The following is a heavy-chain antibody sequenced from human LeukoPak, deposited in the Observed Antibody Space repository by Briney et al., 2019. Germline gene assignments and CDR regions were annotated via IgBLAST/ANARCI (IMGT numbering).Heavy chain of an antibody. V-gene: IGHV4-31*03. J-gene: IGHJ4*02. CDR1: GGSISSGGYY. CDR2: IYYSGST. Sequence: SETLSLTCSVSGGSISSGGYYWSWNRQHPGKGLEWIGYIYYSGSTYYNPSLKSRVTISVDTSKNQFSLKLSSVTVADTAVYYCARVFGDYPDYWGQGTLVTVSS. D-gene: IGHD2-21*01. CDR3: ARVFGDYPDY.